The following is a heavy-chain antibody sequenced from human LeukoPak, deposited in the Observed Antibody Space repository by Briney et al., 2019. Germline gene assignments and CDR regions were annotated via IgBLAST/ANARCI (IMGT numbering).Heavy chain of an antibody. D-gene: IGHD1-14*01. Sequence: PGGSLRLSCAASGFTFTSYAMSWVRQAPGKGLEWVSAISGSGGSTYYADSVKGRFTISRDNSKNTLYLQMNSLRAEDTAIYYCAKTGNYYYGMDAWGQGATVTVSS. CDR1: GFTFTSYA. CDR2: ISGSGGST. V-gene: IGHV3-23*01. CDR3: AKTGNYYYGMDA. J-gene: IGHJ6*02.